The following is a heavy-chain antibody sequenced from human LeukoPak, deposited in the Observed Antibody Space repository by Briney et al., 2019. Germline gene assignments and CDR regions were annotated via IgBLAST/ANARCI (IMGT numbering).Heavy chain of an antibody. Sequence: PGGSLILSCVASGFTLRNYGMHWVRQAPGKGLEWVAVLWKDGSNNFYADSVKGRFRFSRDNSKDMLYLQMNSLRAEDTAVYYCAKEYEIFVGAFDIWGQGTMVTVSS. CDR1: GFTLRNYG. D-gene: IGHD3-9*01. CDR3: AKEYEIFVGAFDI. V-gene: IGHV3-33*06. CDR2: LWKDGSNN. J-gene: IGHJ3*02.